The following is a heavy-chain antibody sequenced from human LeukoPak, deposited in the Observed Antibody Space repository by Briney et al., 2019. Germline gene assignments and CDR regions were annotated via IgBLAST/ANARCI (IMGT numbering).Heavy chain of an antibody. CDR2: IYHSGST. CDR1: GGSISSGGYY. CDR3: ARVREPTVTPIDY. V-gene: IGHV4-30-2*01. Sequence: SETLSLTCTVSGGSISSGGYYWSWIRQPPGKGLEWIGYIYHSGSTYYNPSLKSRVTISVDRSKNQFSLKLSSVTAADTAVYYCARVREPTVTPIDYWGQGTLVTVSS. J-gene: IGHJ4*02. D-gene: IGHD4-17*01.